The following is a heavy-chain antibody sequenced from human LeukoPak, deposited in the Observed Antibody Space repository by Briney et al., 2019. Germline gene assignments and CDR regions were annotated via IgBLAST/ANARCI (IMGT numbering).Heavy chain of an antibody. Sequence: PSETLSLTCAVSGGSFSGYYWTWIRQPPGKGLEWIGEINHSGSANYNPSLMSRVTISLDTSKNHFSLKLSSVTAADTAVYYCARVESVGGMDVWGQGTTVTVSS. J-gene: IGHJ6*02. CDR1: GGSFSGYY. CDR3: ARVESVGGMDV. V-gene: IGHV4-34*01. CDR2: INHSGSA.